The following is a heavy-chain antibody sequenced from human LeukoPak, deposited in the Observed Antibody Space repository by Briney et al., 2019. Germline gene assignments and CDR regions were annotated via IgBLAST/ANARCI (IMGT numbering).Heavy chain of an antibody. V-gene: IGHV4-61*02. J-gene: IGHJ6*03. CDR3: ARDGLNTMVRGKIHYYYMDV. CDR2: IYTSGST. CDR1: GGSISSGSYY. D-gene: IGHD3-10*01. Sequence: SETLSLTCTVSGGSISSGSYYWSWIRQPAGKGLEWIGRIYTSGSTHYNPSLKSRVTISVDTSKNQFSLKLSSVTAADTAVYYCARDGLNTMVRGKIHYYYMDVWGKGTTVTVSS.